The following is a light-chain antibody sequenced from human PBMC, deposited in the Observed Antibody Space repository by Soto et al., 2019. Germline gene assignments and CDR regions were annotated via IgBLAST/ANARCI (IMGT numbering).Light chain of an antibody. CDR2: VNS. V-gene: IGLV1-40*01. J-gene: IGLJ2*01. Sequence: QSVLTQPPSVSGAPGQRVTISCTGSSSNIGAGYDVHWYQQLPGTAPKLLIYVNSNRPSGVPDRFSGSKSGTSASLAFTGLQAEDEADYYCQSYDSSLSGSVFGGGTQLTVL. CDR1: SSNIGAGYD. CDR3: QSYDSSLSGSV.